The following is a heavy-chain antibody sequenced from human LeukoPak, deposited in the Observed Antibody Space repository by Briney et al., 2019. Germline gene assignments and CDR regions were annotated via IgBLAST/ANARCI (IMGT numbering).Heavy chain of an antibody. CDR1: GFNFDMYD. D-gene: IGHD2-8*02. CDR3: ARVDGLTGNYYFDS. V-gene: IGHV3-13*01. J-gene: IGHJ4*02. CDR2: IGTIGDT. Sequence: GGSLRLSCAASGFNFDMYDMHWVRQGPGRRLEWVAAIGTIGDTYYPDSVKGRFTISRENATNSLYLEMSSLRAGDTAVYYCARVDGLTGNYYFDSWGQGTLVTVSS.